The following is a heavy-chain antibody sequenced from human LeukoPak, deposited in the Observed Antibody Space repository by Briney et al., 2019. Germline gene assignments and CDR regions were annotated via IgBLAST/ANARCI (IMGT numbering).Heavy chain of an antibody. V-gene: IGHV1-2*06. CDR1: EYIFTDYY. Sequence: ASMKVSCKASEYIFTDYYIHWVRQAPGQGLEWMGRINPHSGGTNYAQNFQDRVTMTGDTSISTAYMELSRLISDDTAIYYCARGGDNYDILTQWGQGTLVTVSS. CDR2: INPHSGGT. J-gene: IGHJ4*02. CDR3: ARGGDNYDILTQ. D-gene: IGHD3-9*01.